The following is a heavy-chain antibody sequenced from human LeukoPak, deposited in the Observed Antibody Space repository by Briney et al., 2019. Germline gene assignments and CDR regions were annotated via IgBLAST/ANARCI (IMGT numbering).Heavy chain of an antibody. Sequence: PGGSLRLSCVASGFTFSSYSMKWVRQAPGKGLEWVSSISSSSSYIDYADSVKGRFTLSRDNSKNTLYLQMNGLRVEDTAVYYCAKKGCTSTTCYLNSWGQGSLLTVSS. D-gene: IGHD2-2*01. CDR2: ISSSSSYI. CDR3: AKKGCTSTTCYLNS. J-gene: IGHJ4*02. V-gene: IGHV3-21*04. CDR1: GFTFSSYS.